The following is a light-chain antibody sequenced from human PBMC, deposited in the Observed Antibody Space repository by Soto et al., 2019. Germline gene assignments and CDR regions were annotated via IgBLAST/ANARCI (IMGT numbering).Light chain of an antibody. CDR3: QSYDRSLSGYV. CDR2: DNR. V-gene: IGLV1-40*01. CDR1: RSNIGADYD. Sequence: QSVLTQPPSVSGAPGQRVTVSCTGSRSNIGADYDVHWYQQLPGTAPKLLVYDNRTRPSGVPDRFSGSKSGTSVSLAITGLQAEDEADYYCQSYDRSLSGYVFGTGTKVTVL. J-gene: IGLJ1*01.